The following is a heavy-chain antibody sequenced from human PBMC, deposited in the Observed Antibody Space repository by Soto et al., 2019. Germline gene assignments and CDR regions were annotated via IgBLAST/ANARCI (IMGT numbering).Heavy chain of an antibody. D-gene: IGHD2-2*01. CDR1: GYTFTSYG. Sequence: ASVKVSCKASGYTFTSYGISWVRQAPGQGLEWMGWISAYNGNTNYAQKLQGRVTMTTDTSTSTAYMELRSLRSGDTAVYYCARMGYCSSTSCYGGMDVWGQGTTVTV. J-gene: IGHJ6*02. CDR2: ISAYNGNT. CDR3: ARMGYCSSTSCYGGMDV. V-gene: IGHV1-18*04.